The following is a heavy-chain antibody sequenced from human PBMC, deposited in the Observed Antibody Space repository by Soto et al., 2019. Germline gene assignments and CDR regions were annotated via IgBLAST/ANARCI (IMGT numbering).Heavy chain of an antibody. D-gene: IGHD3-3*01. CDR2: ITSSSSTI. Sequence: GGSLRLSCAASGFTFSSYAMHWVRQAPGKGLEWVSYITSSSSTIYYADSVKGRFTISRDNAKNSLYLQMNSLRDEDTAVYYCARERIIDFGAYYYYGMDVWGQGTTVTVSS. J-gene: IGHJ6*02. CDR1: GFTFSSYA. V-gene: IGHV3-48*02. CDR3: ARERIIDFGAYYYYGMDV.